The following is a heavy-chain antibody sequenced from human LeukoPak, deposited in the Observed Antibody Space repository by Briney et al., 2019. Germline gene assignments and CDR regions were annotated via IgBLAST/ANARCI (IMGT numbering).Heavy chain of an antibody. CDR2: ISDDGSNK. D-gene: IGHD1-26*01. J-gene: IGHJ3*02. Sequence: GRSLRLSCVASGFTFSNYGIHWVRQAPGKGLEWVAVISDDGSNKYYPDSAKGRFTISRDNSKSTLNLQMDSLRIEDTAVYYCAKVGFTGSYMYAFDMWGQGTMVTVSS. CDR1: GFTFSNYG. CDR3: AKVGFTGSYMYAFDM. V-gene: IGHV3-30*18.